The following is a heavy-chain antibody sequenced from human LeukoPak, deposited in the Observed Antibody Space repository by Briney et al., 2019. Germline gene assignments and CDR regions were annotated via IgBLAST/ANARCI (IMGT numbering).Heavy chain of an antibody. Sequence: PGRLLRLDWRGAGFDFSYYAMHWHRQAPGKGLEWVSGISWNSGSIGYADSVKGRFTISRDNAKTSLYLQMNSLRAEDTALYYCVKDKGVEAAAGTWGGFDYWGQGTLVTVSS. CDR3: VKDKGVEAAAGTWGGFDY. CDR1: GFDFSYYA. CDR2: ISWNSGSI. D-gene: IGHD6-13*01. J-gene: IGHJ4*02. V-gene: IGHV3-9*01.